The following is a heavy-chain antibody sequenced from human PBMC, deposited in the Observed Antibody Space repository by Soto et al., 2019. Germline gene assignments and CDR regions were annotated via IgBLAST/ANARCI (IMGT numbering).Heavy chain of an antibody. J-gene: IGHJ6*01. V-gene: IGHV3-23*01. CDR1: QFTFSAYA. D-gene: IGHD2-21*02. CDR2: IIASGATT. CDR3: AKENIVVDTTILRKYYY. Sequence: RLSCEASQFTFSAYAMNWVRQAPGKWLEWVSSIIASGATTYYADSVKGRFTISRDSSKNTLSLQMNSLRAEDTAVYYCAKENIVVDTTILRKYYY.